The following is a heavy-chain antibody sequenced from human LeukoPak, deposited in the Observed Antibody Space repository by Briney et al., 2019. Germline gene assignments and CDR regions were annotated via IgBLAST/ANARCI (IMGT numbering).Heavy chain of an antibody. D-gene: IGHD4-11*01. Sequence: PGGSLRLSCAASGFTFSDYGMSWVRQAPGKGLQRVSLISSGSGTTFYTDSVRGRFTISRDNPKNTLFLQMNSLRAEDTAVYYCARPSTTVFTYSFDSWGQGTLVTVSS. CDR1: GFTFSDYG. J-gene: IGHJ4*02. CDR3: ARPSTTVFTYSFDS. V-gene: IGHV3-23*01. CDR2: ISSGSGTT.